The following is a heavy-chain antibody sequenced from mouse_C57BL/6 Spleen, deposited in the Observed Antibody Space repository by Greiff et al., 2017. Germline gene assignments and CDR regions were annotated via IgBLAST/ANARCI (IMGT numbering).Heavy chain of an antibody. Sequence: VQLQQPGAELVKPGASVKMSCKASGYTFTSYWITWVKQRPGQGLEWIGDIYPGSGSTNYNEKFKSKATLTVDTSSSTAYMQLSSLTSEDSAVYYCARRGNRVWYFDYWGQGTTLTVSS. CDR1: GYTFTSYW. D-gene: IGHD2-14*01. CDR3: ARRGNRVWYFDY. CDR2: IYPGSGST. V-gene: IGHV1-55*01. J-gene: IGHJ2*01.